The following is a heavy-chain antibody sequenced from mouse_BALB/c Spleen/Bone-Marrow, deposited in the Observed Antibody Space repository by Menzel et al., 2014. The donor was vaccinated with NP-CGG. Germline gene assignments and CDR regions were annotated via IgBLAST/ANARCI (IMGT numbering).Heavy chain of an antibody. D-gene: IGHD2-1*01. Sequence: DVMLVEYGGGLVQPGGSRKLSCAASGFTFSSFGMHWVRQAPEKGLEWVAYISSGSSTIYYADTVKGRFTISRDNPKNTLFLQMTSLRSEDTAMYYCARSRGNYLYYAMDYWGQGTSVTVSS. CDR3: ARSRGNYLYYAMDY. J-gene: IGHJ4*01. CDR2: ISSGSSTI. V-gene: IGHV5-17*02. CDR1: GFTFSSFG.